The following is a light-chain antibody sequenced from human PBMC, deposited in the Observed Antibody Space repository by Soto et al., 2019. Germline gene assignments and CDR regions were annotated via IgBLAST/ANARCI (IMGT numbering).Light chain of an antibody. CDR2: DVS. Sequence: QSALTQPASVSGSPGQSITISCTGTSSDVGGYNYVSWYQQHTGKAPKLMIYDVSNRPSGVSNRFSGSKSGNTASLTISGLQAEDEADYYCSSDTSSSTLGVFGGGTKLTVL. CDR1: SSDVGGYNY. V-gene: IGLV2-14*01. CDR3: SSDTSSSTLGV. J-gene: IGLJ2*01.